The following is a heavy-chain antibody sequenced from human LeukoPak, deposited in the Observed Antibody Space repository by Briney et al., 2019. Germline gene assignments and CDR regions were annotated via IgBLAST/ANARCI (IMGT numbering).Heavy chain of an antibody. CDR2: IYYSGST. Sequence: PSETLSLTCTVSGGSISSGGYYWSWIRQHPGKGLEWIGYIYYSGSTYYNPSLKSRVTISVDTSKNQFSLKLSSVTAADTAVYYCARGRGSYHDILTGYYSLYCFDYWGQGTQVTVSS. CDR1: GGSISSGGYY. CDR3: ARGRGSYHDILTGYYSLYCFDY. D-gene: IGHD3-9*01. J-gene: IGHJ4*02. V-gene: IGHV4-31*03.